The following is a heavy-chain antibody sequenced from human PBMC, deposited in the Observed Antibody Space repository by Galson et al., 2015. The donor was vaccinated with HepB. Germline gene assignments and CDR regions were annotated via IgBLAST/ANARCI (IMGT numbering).Heavy chain of an antibody. D-gene: IGHD3-9*01. CDR1: GFTFSSYW. J-gene: IGHJ4*02. CDR3: ARGGRYYDILTGSFDY. V-gene: IGHV3-74*01. Sequence: SLRLSCAASGFTFSSYWMHWVRQAPGKGLVWVSRINSDGSSTSYADSVKGRFTISRDNAKNTLYLQMNSLRSEDTAVYYCARGGRYYDILTGSFDYWGQGTLVTVSS. CDR2: INSDGSST.